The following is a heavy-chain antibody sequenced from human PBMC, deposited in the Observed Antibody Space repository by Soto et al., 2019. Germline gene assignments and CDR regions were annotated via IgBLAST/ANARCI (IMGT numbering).Heavy chain of an antibody. V-gene: IGHV1-3*01. CDR3: AREDRDRETGLVPAAIDGMDV. Sequence: ASVKVSCKASGYSFTSYAMHWVRQAPGQRLEWMGWINAGNGNTKYSQKFQGRVTITADESTSTAFMELSSLRSEDTAVYYCAREDRDRETGLVPAAIDGMDVWGQGTTVTVSS. D-gene: IGHD2-2*01. CDR1: GYSFTSYA. J-gene: IGHJ6*02. CDR2: INAGNGNT.